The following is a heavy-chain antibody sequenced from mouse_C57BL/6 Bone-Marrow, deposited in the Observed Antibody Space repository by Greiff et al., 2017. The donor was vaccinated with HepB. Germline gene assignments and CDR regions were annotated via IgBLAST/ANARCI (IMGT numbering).Heavy chain of an antibody. Sequence: QVLLQQPGAELVKPGASVKVSCKASGYTFTSYWMHWVKQRPGQGLEWIGRIHPSDSDTNYNQKFKGKATLTVDKSSSTAYMQLSSLTSEDSAVYYCAIGYGSSPYYYAMDYWGQGTSVTVSS. V-gene: IGHV1-74*01. CDR1: GYTFTSYW. CDR3: AIGYGSSPYYYAMDY. CDR2: IHPSDSDT. J-gene: IGHJ4*01. D-gene: IGHD1-1*01.